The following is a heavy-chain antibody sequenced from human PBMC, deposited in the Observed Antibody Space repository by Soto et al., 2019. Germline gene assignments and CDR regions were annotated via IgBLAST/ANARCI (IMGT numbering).Heavy chain of an antibody. CDR1: GGSISSGDYY. V-gene: IGHV4-30-4*01. CDR2: IYYSGTT. CDR3: ARDSRDYDFRSGYYTPYYYGLDV. J-gene: IGHJ6*02. Sequence: SETLSLTCTVSGGSISSGDYYWSWIRQPPGKGLEWIGYIYYSGTTYYSPSLKSRVTISVDASKSQFSLMLSSVTAADTAVYYCARDSRDYDFRSGYYTPYYYGLDVWGQGTTVTVSS. D-gene: IGHD3-3*01.